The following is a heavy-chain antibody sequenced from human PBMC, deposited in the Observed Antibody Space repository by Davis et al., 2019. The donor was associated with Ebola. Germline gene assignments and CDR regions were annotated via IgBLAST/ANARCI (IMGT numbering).Heavy chain of an antibody. Sequence: GESQKISCAASGFTFSSYGMHWVRQAPGKGLEWVAVISYDGSNKYYADSVKGRFTISRDNSKNTLYLQMNSLRAEDTAVYYCAKGVGGYYHNWGQGTLVTVSS. V-gene: IGHV3-30*18. CDR1: GFTFSSYG. D-gene: IGHD3-22*01. CDR2: ISYDGSNK. CDR3: AKGVGGYYHN. J-gene: IGHJ4*02.